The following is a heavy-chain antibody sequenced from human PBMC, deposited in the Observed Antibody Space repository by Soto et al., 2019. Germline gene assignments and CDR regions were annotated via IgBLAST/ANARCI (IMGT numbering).Heavy chain of an antibody. CDR3: ARDDLRYSYDYYYYYGMDV. V-gene: IGHV4-4*07. CDR2: IYTSGST. Sequence: PSETLSLTCTVSGGSISSYYWSWIRQPAGKGLEWIGRIYTSGSTNYNPSLKSRVTMSVGTSKNQFSLKLSSVTAADTAVYYCARDDLRYSYDYYYYYGMDVWGQGTTVTVSS. CDR1: GGSISSYY. J-gene: IGHJ6*02. D-gene: IGHD5-18*01.